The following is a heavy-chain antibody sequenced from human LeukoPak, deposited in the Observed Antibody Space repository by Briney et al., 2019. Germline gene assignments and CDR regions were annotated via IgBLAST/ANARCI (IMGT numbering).Heavy chain of an antibody. Sequence: GGSLRLSCAASGFTFSDYYMSWIRQAPGKGLEWVSYISSSGSTIYYADSVKGRFTISRDNAKNSLYLQMNSLRAEDTAVYYCARNGIAVAGTGTYYYYYMDVWGKGTTVTISS. CDR1: GFTFSDYY. CDR3: ARNGIAVAGTGTYYYYYMDV. CDR2: ISSSGSTI. J-gene: IGHJ6*03. D-gene: IGHD6-19*01. V-gene: IGHV3-11*01.